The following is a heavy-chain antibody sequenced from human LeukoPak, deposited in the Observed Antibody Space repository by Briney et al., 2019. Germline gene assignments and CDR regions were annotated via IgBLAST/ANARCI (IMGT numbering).Heavy chain of an antibody. J-gene: IGHJ4*02. V-gene: IGHV1-46*01. CDR2: IIPSDGST. D-gene: IGHD1-26*01. CDR1: GYSFTRYF. Sequence: ASVKVSCKASGYSFTRYFIHWVRQAPGQGLEWMGIIIPSDGSTNYAQKFQGRVTITADESTSTAYMELSSLRSEDTAVYYCASNSGSYSRGGSRFGYWGQGTLVTVSS. CDR3: ASNSGSYSRGGSRFGY.